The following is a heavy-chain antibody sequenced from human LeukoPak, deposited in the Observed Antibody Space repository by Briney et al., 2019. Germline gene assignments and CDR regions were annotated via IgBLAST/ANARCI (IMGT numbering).Heavy chain of an antibody. J-gene: IGHJ4*02. D-gene: IGHD1-26*01. V-gene: IGHV4-39*01. Sequence: ASETLSLTCNVSGVSISNSGFQWGWIRQPPGKGLEWIGIIYSSGITFYNASLQSRVTISIDTSKNQFSLRLNSVTAADTAMYYCAKSGGYGLIDYWGQGTLVTVSS. CDR3: AKSGGYGLIDY. CDR1: GVSISNSGFQ. CDR2: IYSSGIT.